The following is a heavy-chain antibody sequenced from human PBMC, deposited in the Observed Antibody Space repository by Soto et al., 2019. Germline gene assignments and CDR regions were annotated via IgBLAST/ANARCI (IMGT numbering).Heavy chain of an antibody. J-gene: IGHJ4*02. CDR1: GGSFSGYY. D-gene: IGHD3-9*01. CDR2: INHSGST. CDR3: ARVLRYFAWLLSH. Sequence: SETLSLTCAVYGGSFSGYYWSWIRQPPGKGLEWIGEINHSGSTNYNPSLKSRVTISVDTSKNQFSLKLSSVTAADTAVYYCARVLRYFAWLLSHWGQGTLVTVSS. V-gene: IGHV4-34*01.